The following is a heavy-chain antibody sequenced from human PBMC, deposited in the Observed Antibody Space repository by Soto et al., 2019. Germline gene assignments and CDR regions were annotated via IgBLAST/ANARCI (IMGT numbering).Heavy chain of an antibody. CDR1: GFTFSNAW. J-gene: IGHJ3*02. V-gene: IGHV3-15*07. D-gene: IGHD2-8*01. CDR2: IKSKTDGGTT. Sequence: GGSLRLSCAASGFTFSNAWMNWVRQAPGKGLEWVGRIKSKTDGGTTDYAAPVKGRFTISRDDSKNTLYLQMNSLKTEDTAVYYCTTVKVGYCTNGVCYSIRSDAFDIWGQGTMVTVSS. CDR3: TTVKVGYCTNGVCYSIRSDAFDI.